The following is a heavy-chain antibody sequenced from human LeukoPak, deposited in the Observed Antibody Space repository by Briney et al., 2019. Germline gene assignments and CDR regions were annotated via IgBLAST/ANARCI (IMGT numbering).Heavy chain of an antibody. CDR1: GVTFSSYA. D-gene: IGHD2-2*01. J-gene: IGHJ4*02. CDR2: ISGSGGST. V-gene: IGHV3-23*01. CDR3: AKSPAEYQLLFPFDY. Sequence: GGSLRLSCAASGVTFSSYAMSWVRQAPGKGLEWDSAISGSGGSTYYADSVKGRFTISRDNSKNTLYLQMNSLRAEDTAVYYCAKSPAEYQLLFPFDYWGQGTLVTVSS.